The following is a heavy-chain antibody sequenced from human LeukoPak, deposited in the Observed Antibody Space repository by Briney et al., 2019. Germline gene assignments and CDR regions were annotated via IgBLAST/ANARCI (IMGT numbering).Heavy chain of an antibody. CDR1: GASISSYN. D-gene: IGHD6-19*01. Sequence: PSETLSLTCTVSGASISSYNWNWIRQSSDKGLEWIGRIYTSGDTNYNPSLKSRVTMSVDTSNNQFSLKLSSVTAADTAVYYCARGELALTVGYYFDFWGQGTLVTVSS. CDR3: ARGELALTVGYYFDF. V-gene: IGHV4-4*07. J-gene: IGHJ4*02. CDR2: IYTSGDT.